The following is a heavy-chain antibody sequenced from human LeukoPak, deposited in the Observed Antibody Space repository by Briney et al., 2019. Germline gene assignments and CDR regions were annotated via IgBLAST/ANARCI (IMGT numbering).Heavy chain of an antibody. CDR2: IYYSGST. CDR3: ARLAGDWTVGY. V-gene: IGHV4-59*08. D-gene: IGHD2-21*02. CDR1: GGSISSYY. J-gene: IGHJ4*02. Sequence: SETLSLTCTVSGGSISSYYWSWIRQPPGKGLEWIGYIYYSGSTNYNPSLKSRVTISVDTSKNQFSLKLSSVTAADTAVYYCARLAGDWTVGYWGQGTLVTVSS.